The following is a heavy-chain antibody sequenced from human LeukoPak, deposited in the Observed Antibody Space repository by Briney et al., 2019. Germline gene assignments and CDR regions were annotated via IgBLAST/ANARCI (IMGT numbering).Heavy chain of an antibody. CDR2: IYYSGST. CDR1: GGSISSYY. J-gene: IGHJ4*02. CDR3: ARVVGSGYYYFDY. D-gene: IGHD3-22*01. Sequence: PSETLSLTCTVSGGSISSYYWSWIRQPPGKGLEWIGYIYYSGSTNYNPSLKSRVTISVDTSKNQFSLKLSSVTAADTAVYYCARVVGSGYYYFDYWGQGTLVTVSS. V-gene: IGHV4-59*01.